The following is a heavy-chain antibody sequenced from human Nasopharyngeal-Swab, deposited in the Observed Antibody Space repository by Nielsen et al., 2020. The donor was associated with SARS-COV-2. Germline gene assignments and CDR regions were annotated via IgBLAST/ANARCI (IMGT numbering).Heavy chain of an antibody. CDR2: INHSGIT. J-gene: IGHJ2*01. CDR1: DVSLSDYY. D-gene: IGHD3-9*01. V-gene: IGHV4-34*01. Sequence: SETLSLTCAVSDVSLSDYYWSWIRQSPGRGLEWLGEINHSGITNYNPSLKSRVTISVDTSKNQFSLKLSSVTAADTAVYYCARDGALGRHYDWLVHFEVWGRGTQVTVSS. CDR3: ARDGALGRHYDWLVHFEV.